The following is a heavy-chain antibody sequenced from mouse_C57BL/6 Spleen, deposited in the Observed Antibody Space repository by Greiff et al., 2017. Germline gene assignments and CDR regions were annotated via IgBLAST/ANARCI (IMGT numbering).Heavy chain of an antibody. CDR3: ADQLGRGYFDY. D-gene: IGHD4-1*02. CDR2: IRLKSDNYAT. CDR1: GFTFSNYW. Sequence: EVKLMESGGGLVQPGGSMKLSCVASGFTFSNYWMNWVRQSPEKGLEWVAQIRLKSDNYATHYAESVKGRFTISRDDSKSSVYLQMNNLRAEDTGIYYCADQLGRGYFDYWGQGTTLTVSS. J-gene: IGHJ2*01. V-gene: IGHV6-3*01.